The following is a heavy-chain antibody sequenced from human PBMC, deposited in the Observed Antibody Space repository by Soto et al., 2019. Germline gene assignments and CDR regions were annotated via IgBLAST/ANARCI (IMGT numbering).Heavy chain of an antibody. V-gene: IGHV3-74*01. CDR1: GFTFSSYW. CDR3: ARGVPWFDP. CDR2: TNSDGSST. Sequence: VSLRLSCEASGFTFSSYWMHWVRQAPGKGLVWVSRTNSDGSSTSYADSVKGRFTISRDNAKNTLYLQMNSLRAEDTAVYYCARGVPWFDPWGQGTLVTVSS. J-gene: IGHJ5*02. D-gene: IGHD3-10*01.